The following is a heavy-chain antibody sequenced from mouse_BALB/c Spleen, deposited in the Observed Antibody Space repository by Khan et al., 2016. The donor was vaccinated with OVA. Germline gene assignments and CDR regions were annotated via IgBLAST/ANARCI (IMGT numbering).Heavy chain of an antibody. V-gene: IGHV9-4*02. CDR2: INTHSGVP. Sequence: QIQLVQSGPELKKPGETVRISCKASGYTFTTAGMQWVQKMPGKGLKWIGWINTHSGVPKYAEDFKGRFAFSLETSASTVYLQITNLKNEDTATXFCARGGAAFYRNDEGAMDYWGQGTSVTVSS. D-gene: IGHD2-14*01. J-gene: IGHJ4*01. CDR3: ARGGAAFYRNDEGAMDY. CDR1: GYTFTTAG.